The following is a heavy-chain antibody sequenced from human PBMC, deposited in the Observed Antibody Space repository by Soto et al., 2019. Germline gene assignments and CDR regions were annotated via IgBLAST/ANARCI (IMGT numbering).Heavy chain of an antibody. J-gene: IGHJ4*02. V-gene: IGHV1-46*01. Sequence: GASVKVSCKASGYTFASYYMQWVRQAPGQGLEWMGIINPSGGSTSYAQKFQGRVTMTRDTSTSTVYMELSSLRSEDTAVYYCARSGTGAVLLWFGELSHFDYWGQGTLVTVS. CDR2: INPSGGST. CDR3: ARSGTGAVLLWFGELSHFDY. CDR1: GYTFASYY. D-gene: IGHD3-10*01.